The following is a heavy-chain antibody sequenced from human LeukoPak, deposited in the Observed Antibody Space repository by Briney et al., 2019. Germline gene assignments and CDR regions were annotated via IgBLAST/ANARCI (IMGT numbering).Heavy chain of an antibody. CDR3: ARANTIFGVDFDY. V-gene: IGHV4-31*03. CDR1: GGSISSGGYY. CDR2: IYYSGST. D-gene: IGHD3-3*01. J-gene: IGHJ4*02. Sequence: SETLSLTCTVSGGSISSGGYYWSWIRQHPGKGLEWIGNIYYSGSTYYNPSLKSRVTISVDTSKNQFSLKLSSVTAADTAVYYCARANTIFGVDFDYWGQGTLVTVSS.